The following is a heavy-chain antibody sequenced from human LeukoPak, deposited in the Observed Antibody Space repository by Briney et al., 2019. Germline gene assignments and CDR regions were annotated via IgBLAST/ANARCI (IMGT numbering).Heavy chain of an antibody. V-gene: IGHV3-53*05. CDR1: GFTVSSNY. J-gene: IGHJ6*03. Sequence: GGSLRLSCAASGFTVSSNYMSWVRQAPGKGLEWVSVIYSGGSTYYADSVKGRFTISRDNSKNSLYLQMNSLRAEDTALYYCAKSSGVRGPNYYYYYYMDVWGKGTTVTVSS. CDR2: IYSGGST. D-gene: IGHD3-10*01. CDR3: AKSSGVRGPNYYYYYYMDV.